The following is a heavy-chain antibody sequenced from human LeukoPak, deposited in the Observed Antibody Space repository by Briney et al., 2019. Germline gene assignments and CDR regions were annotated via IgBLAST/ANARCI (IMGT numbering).Heavy chain of an antibody. V-gene: IGHV4-4*07. Sequence: KPSETLSLTCTVSGGSISSYYWSWIRQPAGKGLEWIGRIHTSGSTNYNPSLKSRVTMSVDTSKNQFSLKLSSVTAADTAVYYCARDQAVRGVIGFDPWGQGTLVTVSS. CDR1: GGSISSYY. CDR2: IHTSGST. J-gene: IGHJ5*02. CDR3: ARDQAVRGVIGFDP. D-gene: IGHD3-10*01.